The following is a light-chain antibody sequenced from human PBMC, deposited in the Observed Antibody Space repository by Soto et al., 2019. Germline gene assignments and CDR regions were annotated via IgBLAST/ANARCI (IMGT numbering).Light chain of an antibody. Sequence: QSALTQPASVSGSPGQSITISCTGTSSDVGGYNYVSWYQQHPGKAPKLMIYEVSNRPSEVSNRFSGSKSGNTASLTISGLKAEDEADYYCSSYTSSSTPYVFGTGTKLTVL. V-gene: IGLV2-14*01. CDR3: SSYTSSSTPYV. J-gene: IGLJ1*01. CDR1: SSDVGGYNY. CDR2: EVS.